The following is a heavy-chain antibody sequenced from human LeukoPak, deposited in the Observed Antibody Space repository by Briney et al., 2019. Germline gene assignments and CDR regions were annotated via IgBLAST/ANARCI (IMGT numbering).Heavy chain of an antibody. CDR3: ARGIEKYYDFWSGPFDI. Sequence: SETLSLTCTVSGGSISSYYWSWIRQPPGKGLEWIGYIYYSGSTNYNPSLKSRVTISVDTSKNQFSLKLSSVTAADTAVYYCARGIEKYYDFWSGPFDIWGRGTMVTVSS. J-gene: IGHJ3*02. V-gene: IGHV4-59*01. CDR2: IYYSGST. D-gene: IGHD3-3*01. CDR1: GGSISSYY.